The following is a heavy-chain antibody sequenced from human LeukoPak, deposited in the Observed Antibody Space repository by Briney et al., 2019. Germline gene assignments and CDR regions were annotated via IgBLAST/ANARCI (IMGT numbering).Heavy chain of an antibody. CDR1: GGSISSGGYS. D-gene: IGHD2-8*01. CDR3: ASSLGYCTNVVCSPRRYNWFDP. Sequence: PSQTLSLTCAVSGGSISSGGYSWSWIRQPPGKGLEWIGYIYHSGSTYYNPSLKGRVTISVDRSKNQFSLKLSSVTAADTAVYYCASSLGYCTNVVCSPRRYNWFDPWGQGTLVTVSS. V-gene: IGHV4-30-2*01. J-gene: IGHJ5*02. CDR2: IYHSGST.